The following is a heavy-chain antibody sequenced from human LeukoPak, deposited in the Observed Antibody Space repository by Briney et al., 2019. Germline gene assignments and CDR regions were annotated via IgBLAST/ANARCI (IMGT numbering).Heavy chain of an antibody. CDR2: ISGSGGRI. CDR3: SLPGYCGGDCYPDDY. Sequence: GGSLRLSCAASGFTFSSYAMSWVRQAPGKRLEWVSTISGSGGRIYYADSVKGRFTISRDNPKNTLYLQMNSLRAEDTAVYYCSLPGYCGGDCYPDDYWGQGTLVTVSS. CDR1: GFTFSSYA. J-gene: IGHJ4*02. V-gene: IGHV3-23*01. D-gene: IGHD2-21*02.